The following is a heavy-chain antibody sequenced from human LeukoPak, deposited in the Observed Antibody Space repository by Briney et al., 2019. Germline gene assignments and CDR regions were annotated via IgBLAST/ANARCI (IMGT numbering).Heavy chain of an antibody. D-gene: IGHD2-2*01. CDR3: ASFPHFVVVPAAIN. J-gene: IGHJ4*02. CDR2: ISSRGSTI. V-gene: IGHV3-11*04. Sequence: GSLRLSCAASGFTFSDYYMSWIRQAPGKGLEWVSYISSRGSTIYYADSVKGRFTISRDNAKNSLYLQMNSLRAEDTAVYYCASFPHFVVVPAAINWGQGTLVTVSS. CDR1: GFTFSDYY.